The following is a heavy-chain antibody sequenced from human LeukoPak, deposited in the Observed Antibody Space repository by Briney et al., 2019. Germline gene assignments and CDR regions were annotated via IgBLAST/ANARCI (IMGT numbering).Heavy chain of an antibody. CDR2: ISPSGGST. CDR3: ARTPKATVTKRDFDY. CDR1: GYTFTSNY. J-gene: IGHJ4*02. Sequence: ASVKVSCKAFGYTFTSNYMHWVRQAPGQGPEWMGVISPSGGSTTYAQKFQGRVTLTRDMSTSTDYLELSSLGSEDTAVYYCARTPKATVTKRDFDYWGQGTLVTVSS. V-gene: IGHV1-46*01. D-gene: IGHD4-17*01.